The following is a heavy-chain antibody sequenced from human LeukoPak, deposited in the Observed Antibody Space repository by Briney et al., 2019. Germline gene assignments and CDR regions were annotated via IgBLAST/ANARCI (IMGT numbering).Heavy chain of an antibody. V-gene: IGHV3-7*01. J-gene: IGHJ4*02. CDR2: INQDGSEK. CDR3: ARRPYYVWGSYRYPAPLDY. CDR1: GFTFSSYW. D-gene: IGHD3-16*02. Sequence: GGSLRLSCAASGFTFSSYWMSWVRQAPGKGLEWVANINQDGSEKYYVDSVKGRFTISRDNAKNSLYLQMNSLRAEDTAVYYCARRPYYVWGSYRYPAPLDYWGQGTLVTVSS.